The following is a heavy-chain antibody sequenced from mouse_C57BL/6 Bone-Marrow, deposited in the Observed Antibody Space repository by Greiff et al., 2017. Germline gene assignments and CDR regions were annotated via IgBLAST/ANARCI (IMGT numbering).Heavy chain of an antibody. J-gene: IGHJ2*01. V-gene: IGHV1-55*01. D-gene: IGHD2-4*01. CDR3: ARWFYDYALDY. CDR2: LYPGSGST. Sequence: QVQLQQPGAELVKPGASVKMSCKASGYTFTSYWITWVKQRPGQGLEWIGDLYPGSGSTNYNEKFKSKATLTVDTSSSTAYMQLSSLTSEDSAVYYCARWFYDYALDYWGQGTTLTVSS. CDR1: GYTFTSYW.